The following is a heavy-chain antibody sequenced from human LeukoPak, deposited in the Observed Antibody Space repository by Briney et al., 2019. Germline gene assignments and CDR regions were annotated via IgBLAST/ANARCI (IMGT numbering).Heavy chain of an antibody. CDR1: GFTFSSYA. J-gene: IGHJ4*02. CDR2: ISGSGGST. Sequence: PGGSLRLSCAASGFTFSSYAMSWVRQAPGKGLEWVSAISGSGGSTYYADSVKGRFTISIDNSKNTLYLQMNSLRAEDTAVYYCAKEGSDDFWSGYYYLYWGQGTLVTVSS. V-gene: IGHV3-23*01. D-gene: IGHD3-3*01. CDR3: AKEGSDDFWSGYYYLY.